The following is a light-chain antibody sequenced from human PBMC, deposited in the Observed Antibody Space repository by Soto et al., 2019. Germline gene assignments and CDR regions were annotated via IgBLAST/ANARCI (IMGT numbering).Light chain of an antibody. CDR1: RGISRN. J-gene: IGKJ1*01. CDR3: QQTYDTPHT. CDR2: TTS. Sequence: DIQMTQSPSSLSASVGDRVTISCRASRGISRNLNWYRQKPGTAPQLLISTTSSLQSGVPSRFSGTGSGTDFTLTISSLQPEDFATYFCQQTYDTPHTFGQGTKVEIK. V-gene: IGKV1-39*01.